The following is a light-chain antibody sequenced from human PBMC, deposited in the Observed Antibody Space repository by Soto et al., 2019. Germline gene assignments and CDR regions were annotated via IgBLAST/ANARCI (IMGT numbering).Light chain of an antibody. CDR2: DAS. CDR3: QQYNTYSPPWT. CDR1: QSINKW. V-gene: IGKV1-5*01. J-gene: IGKJ1*01. Sequence: DIQMTQSPSSLSASIGDRVSITCRASQSINKWLAWYQQKPGKAPNLLIYDASSLENGVPSRFSGSGSGTEFTLTISSLQRDDFATYYCQQYNTYSPPWTFGQGTKVDIK.